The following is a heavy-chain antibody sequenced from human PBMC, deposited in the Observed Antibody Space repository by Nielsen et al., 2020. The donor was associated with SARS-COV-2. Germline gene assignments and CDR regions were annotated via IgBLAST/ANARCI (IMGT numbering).Heavy chain of an antibody. CDR1: GGTFSSYA. Sequence: SVKVSCKASGGTFSSYAISWVRQAPGQGLEWMGGIIPIFGTANYAQKFQGRVTITADESTSTAYMELSSLRSEDTAVYYCASAIVVVPAPYFDYWGQGTLVTVSS. J-gene: IGHJ4*02. D-gene: IGHD2-2*01. CDR3: ASAIVVVPAPYFDY. V-gene: IGHV1-69*13. CDR2: IIPIFGTA.